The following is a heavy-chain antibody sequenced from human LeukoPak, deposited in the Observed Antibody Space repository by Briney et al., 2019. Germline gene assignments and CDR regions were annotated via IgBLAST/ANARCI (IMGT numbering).Heavy chain of an antibody. CDR2: ISGSGGST. CDR1: AFTFSSYA. CDR3: AFSYGSGSYCRF. Sequence: GGSLRLSCAASAFTFSSYAMSWVRQAPGEGLEWVSAISGSGGSTYYADSVKGRFTISRDNSKNTLYLQMNSLRAEHTAVYYCAFSYGSGSYCRFWGQGTLVTVSS. J-gene: IGHJ4*02. V-gene: IGHV3-23*01. D-gene: IGHD3-10*01.